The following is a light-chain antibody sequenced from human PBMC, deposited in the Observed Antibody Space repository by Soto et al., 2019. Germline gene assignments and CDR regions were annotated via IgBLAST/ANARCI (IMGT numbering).Light chain of an antibody. CDR1: QSVSTN. J-gene: IGKJ4*01. V-gene: IGKV3-15*01. Sequence: EIVMTQSPATLSVSPGERASLSCRASQSVSTNLAWYQQKPAQAPRLLIYGASTRATGIPARFSGGGSGTEFTLTISSLQSEDFAVYYCQPYNNWPLTFGGGTKVEIK. CDR2: GAS. CDR3: QPYNNWPLT.